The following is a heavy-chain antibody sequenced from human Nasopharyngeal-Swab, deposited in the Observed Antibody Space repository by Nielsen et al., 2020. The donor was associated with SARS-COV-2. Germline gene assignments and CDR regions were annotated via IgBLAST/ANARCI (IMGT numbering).Heavy chain of an antibody. CDR3: ARDAAGYCSSTSCYAGTGMDV. Sequence: WIRQPPGKGLEWIGYIYYSGSTYYNPSLKSRVTIPVDTSKNQFSLKLSSVTAADTAVYYCARDAAGYCSSTSCYAGTGMDVWGQGTTVTASS. CDR2: IYYSGST. V-gene: IGHV4-30-4*01. J-gene: IGHJ6*02. D-gene: IGHD2-2*01.